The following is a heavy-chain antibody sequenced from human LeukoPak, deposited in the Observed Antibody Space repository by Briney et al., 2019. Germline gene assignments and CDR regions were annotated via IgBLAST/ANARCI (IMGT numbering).Heavy chain of an antibody. CDR3: ARSGGGYFDY. CDR2: ISSSSSTI. Sequence: PGGSLRLSCAASGFTFSSYSMNWVRQAPGKGLEWVSYISSSSSTIYYADSVKGQFTISRDNAKNSLYLQMNSLRAEDTAVYYCARSGGGYFDYWGQGTLVTVSS. J-gene: IGHJ4*02. V-gene: IGHV3-48*01. CDR1: GFTFSSYS.